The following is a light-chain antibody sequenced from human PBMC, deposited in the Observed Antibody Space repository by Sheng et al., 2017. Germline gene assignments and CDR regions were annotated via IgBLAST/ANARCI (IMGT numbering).Light chain of an antibody. V-gene: IGLV2-14*03. CDR1: SSDVGGYNY. J-gene: IGLJ1*01. CDR3: GSYTSTNTGV. Sequence: QSALTQPPSASGSPGQSVTISCTGTSSDVGGYNYVSWYQQHPGKAPKLIIYDVSNRPSGISNRFSGSKSGYTASLTISGLQAEDEADYYCGSYTSTNTGVFGTGTKVTVL. CDR2: DVS.